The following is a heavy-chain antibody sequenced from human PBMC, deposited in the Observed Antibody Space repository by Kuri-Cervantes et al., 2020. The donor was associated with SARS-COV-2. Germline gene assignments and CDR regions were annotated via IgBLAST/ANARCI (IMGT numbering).Heavy chain of an antibody. J-gene: IGHJ4*02. CDR1: GFTFSSYG. CDR3: AKLPVGATVGDY. CDR2: IWYDGSNK. V-gene: IGHV3-30*02. Sequence: GESLKISCAASGFTFSSYGMHWVRQAPGKGLEWVAVIWYDGSNKYYADSVKGRFTISRDNSKNTLYLQMNSLRAEDTAVYHCAKLPVGATVGDYWGQGTLVTVSS. D-gene: IGHD1-26*01.